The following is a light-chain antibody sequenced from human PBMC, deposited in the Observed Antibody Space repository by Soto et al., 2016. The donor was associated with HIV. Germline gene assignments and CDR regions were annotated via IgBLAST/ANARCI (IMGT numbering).Light chain of an antibody. CDR2: AAS. V-gene: IGKV1-27*01. CDR3: QQYKSDPSVT. J-gene: IGKJ4*01. Sequence: IQMTQSPSSLSASVGDRVTITCRASQGIGNYLAWYQLVPGKVPRLLIYAASHLHSGVPSRFSGRGSGTDFTLTIASLQAEDFATYVCQQYKSDPSVTFGGGPRW. CDR1: QGIGNY.